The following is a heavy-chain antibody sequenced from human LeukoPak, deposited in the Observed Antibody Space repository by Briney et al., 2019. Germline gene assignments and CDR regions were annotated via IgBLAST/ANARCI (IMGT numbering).Heavy chain of an antibody. Sequence: SETLSLTCTVSGGSISSSSYYWGWIRQPPGKGLEWIGSIYYSGSTYYNPSLKRRVTISVDTSTTQFSLKLSSVTAADTAVYYCARGIPGYFGTSGYYYEYWGQGTLVTVSS. V-gene: IGHV4-39*07. CDR3: ARGIPGYFGTSGYYYEY. D-gene: IGHD3-22*01. J-gene: IGHJ4*02. CDR1: GGSISSSSYY. CDR2: IYYSGST.